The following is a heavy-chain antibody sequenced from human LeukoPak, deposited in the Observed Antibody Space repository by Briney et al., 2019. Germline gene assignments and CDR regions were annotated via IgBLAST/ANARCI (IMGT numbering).Heavy chain of an antibody. J-gene: IGHJ4*02. CDR3: ARHYGAAGDFDY. D-gene: IGHD6-13*01. CDR2: IDPSDSYT. CDR1: GYSFTSYW. V-gene: IGHV5-10-1*01. Sequence: GESLKISCKGSGYSFTSYWISWVRQMPGKGLEWMGRIDPSDSYTNYSPSFGGHVTISADKSISTAYLHWSSLKASDIATYYCARHYGAAGDFDYWGQGTLVTVSS.